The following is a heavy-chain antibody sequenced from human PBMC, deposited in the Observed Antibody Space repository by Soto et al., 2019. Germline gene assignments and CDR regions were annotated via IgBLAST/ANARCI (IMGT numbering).Heavy chain of an antibody. J-gene: IGHJ5*02. CDR3: ARTGTVAPPDCSGGSCYPAIWFDP. D-gene: IGHD2-15*01. V-gene: IGHV1-2*02. CDR1: GYTFSAYY. CDR2: INPRGGGT. Sequence: ASVKVSCKASGYTFSAYYTHWVRQAPGQGLEWMGWINPRGGGTNFAQKFQGRVTMTRDTSTSTVYMELSSLRSEDTAVYCCARTGTVAPPDCSGGSCYPAIWFDPWGQGTLVTVSS.